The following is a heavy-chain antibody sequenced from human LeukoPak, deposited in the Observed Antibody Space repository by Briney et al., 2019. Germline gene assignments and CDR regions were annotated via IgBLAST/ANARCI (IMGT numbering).Heavy chain of an antibody. CDR2: IYPGDSDT. J-gene: IGHJ3*02. CDR1: GYSFTSFW. CDR3: ARHEQESSLTMIVARGAFDI. D-gene: IGHD3-22*01. V-gene: IGHV5-51*01. Sequence: GESLKISCKGSGYSFTSFWIGWVRQMPGKGLEWMGIIYPGDSDTRYSPSFQGQVTISADKSISTAYLQWSSLKASDTAMYYCARHEQESSLTMIVARGAFDIWGQGTMVTVSS.